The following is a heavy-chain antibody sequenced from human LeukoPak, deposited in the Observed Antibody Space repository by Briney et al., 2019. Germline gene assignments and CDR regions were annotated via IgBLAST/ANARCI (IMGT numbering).Heavy chain of an antibody. D-gene: IGHD2-2*02. CDR2: IIPILGIA. J-gene: IGHJ3*02. CDR3: ARGDTSRDAFDI. Sequence: ASVKVSCKASGYTFTGYFMHWVRQAPGQGLEWMGRIIPILGIANYAQKFQGRVTITADKSTSTAYMELSSLRSEDTAVYSCARGDTSRDAFDIWGQGTMVTVSS. V-gene: IGHV1-69*04. CDR1: GYTFTGYF.